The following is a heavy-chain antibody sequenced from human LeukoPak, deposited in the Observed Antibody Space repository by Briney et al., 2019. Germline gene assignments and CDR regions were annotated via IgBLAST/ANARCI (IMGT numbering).Heavy chain of an antibody. CDR2: ISGSGGST. CDR3: AKGGRYRVGATYG. Sequence: QPGGSLRLSCAASGFPFSSYAMSWVRQAPGKGLEWVSAISGSGGSTYYADSVKGRFTISRDNSKNTLYLQMNSLRAEDTAVYYCAKGGRYRVGATYGWGQGTLVTVSS. D-gene: IGHD1-26*01. J-gene: IGHJ4*02. CDR1: GFPFSSYA. V-gene: IGHV3-23*01.